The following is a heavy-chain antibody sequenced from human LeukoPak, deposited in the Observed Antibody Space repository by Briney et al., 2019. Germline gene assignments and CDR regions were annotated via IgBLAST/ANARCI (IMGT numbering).Heavy chain of an antibody. J-gene: IGHJ5*02. Sequence: ASVKVSCKASGYTFTGYYMHWVRQAPGQGLEWMGWINPNSGGTNYAQKFQGRVTMTRDTSISTAYMELSRLRSDDTAVYYCARAPYYYGSGSQTGDDWFDPWGQGTLATVSS. CDR2: INPNSGGT. CDR1: GYTFTGYY. CDR3: ARAPYYYGSGSQTGDDWFDP. V-gene: IGHV1-2*02. D-gene: IGHD3-10*01.